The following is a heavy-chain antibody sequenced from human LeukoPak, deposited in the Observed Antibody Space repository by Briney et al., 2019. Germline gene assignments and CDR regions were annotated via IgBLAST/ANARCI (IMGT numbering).Heavy chain of an antibody. CDR1: GYTFTGYY. D-gene: IGHD3-10*01. J-gene: IGHJ4*02. V-gene: IGHV1-2*04. CDR3: ARGAIMVRGVTPTFDY. CDR2: INPNSGGT. Sequence: ASVKVSCKASGYTFTGYYMHWVRHAPGQGLEWMGWINPNSGGTNYAQKFQGWVTMTRDTSISTAYMELSRLRSDDTAVYYCARGAIMVRGVTPTFDYWGQGTLVTVSS.